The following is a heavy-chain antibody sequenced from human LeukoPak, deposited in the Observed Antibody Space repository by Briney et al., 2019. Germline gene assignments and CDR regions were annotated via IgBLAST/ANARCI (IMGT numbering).Heavy chain of an antibody. J-gene: IGHJ1*01. D-gene: IGHD3-22*01. CDR3: ARDLYDSSGYYSP. CDR1: GYTFTDSF. CDR2: INPDSGAT. Sequence: ASVKVSCKASGYTFTDSFVHWVRQAPGQGLEWMGWINPDSGATNYAQNFQGRVTMTRDTSLSTAYMELSRLRSDDTAVYYCARDLYDSSGYYSPWGQGTLVTVSS. V-gene: IGHV1-2*02.